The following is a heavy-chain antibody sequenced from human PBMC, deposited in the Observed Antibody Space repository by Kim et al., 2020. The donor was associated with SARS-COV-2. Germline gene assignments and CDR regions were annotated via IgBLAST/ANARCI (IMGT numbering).Heavy chain of an antibody. CDR3: ARDFNGYGY. J-gene: IGHJ4*02. Sequence: GRTNYNPSLKSRVTISVDKSKNQFSLKLSSVTAADTAVYYCARDFNGYGYWGQGTLVTVSS. CDR2: GRT. D-gene: IGHD5-12*01. V-gene: IGHV4-4*02.